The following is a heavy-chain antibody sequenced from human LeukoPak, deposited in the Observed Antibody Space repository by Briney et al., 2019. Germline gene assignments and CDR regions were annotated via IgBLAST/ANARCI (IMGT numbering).Heavy chain of an antibody. CDR2: INPNTCGT. CDR3: AILGYCDGDCTSTDYWYFDL. V-gene: IGHV1-2*06. Sequence: ASVQVSFKASGYTFTAYNMHWVRQAPGQGLEWRGRINPNTCGTNYALKFRGRVSITRDTSIRTVYIELTSLRSDDTAVYYCAILGYCDGDCTSTDYWYFDLWGRGTLVAVSS. J-gene: IGHJ2*01. CDR1: GYTFTAYN. D-gene: IGHD2-21*02.